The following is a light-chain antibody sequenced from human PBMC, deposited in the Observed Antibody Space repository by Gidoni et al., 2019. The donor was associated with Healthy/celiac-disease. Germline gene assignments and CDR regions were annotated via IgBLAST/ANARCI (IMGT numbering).Light chain of an antibody. J-gene: IGKJ4*02. CDR3: QQYNSTPRT. CDR2: WAS. Sequence: DIVMTQSPDSLAASLGERATINCKSSQSVIYSSNNKNYLAWYQQKPGQPPKLLIYWASTRESGVPDRFSGSGSGTDFTLTISSLQAEDVAVYYCQQYNSTPRTFGGGTKVEIK. V-gene: IGKV4-1*01. CDR1: QSVIYSSNNKNY.